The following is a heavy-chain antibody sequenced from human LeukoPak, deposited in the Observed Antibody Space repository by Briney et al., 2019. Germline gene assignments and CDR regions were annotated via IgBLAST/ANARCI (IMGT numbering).Heavy chain of an antibody. J-gene: IGHJ3*02. CDR2: IYTSGST. D-gene: IGHD3-22*01. CDR1: GGSISSYY. V-gene: IGHV4-4*07. Sequence: SETLSLTCTVSGGSISSYYWSWIRQPAGKGLEWIGRIYTSGSTNYNPSLKSRVTVSVDTSKNQFSLKLSSVTAADTAVYYCAREVTYYYDSSGYEDAFDIWGQGTMVTVSS. CDR3: AREVTYYYDSSGYEDAFDI.